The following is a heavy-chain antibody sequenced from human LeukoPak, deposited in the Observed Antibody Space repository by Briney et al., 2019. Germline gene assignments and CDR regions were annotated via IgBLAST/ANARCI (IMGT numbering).Heavy chain of an antibody. Sequence: GGSLRLSCAASGFTFGSYAMSWARQAPGKGLEWVSAISGSGGSTYYADSVKGRFTISRDNSKNTLYLQMNSLRAEDTAVYYCAKDSLYYDSSGYYRGDFFDYWGQGTLVTVSS. CDR3: AKDSLYYDSSGYYRGDFFDY. CDR1: GFTFGSYA. J-gene: IGHJ4*02. CDR2: ISGSGGST. V-gene: IGHV3-23*01. D-gene: IGHD3-22*01.